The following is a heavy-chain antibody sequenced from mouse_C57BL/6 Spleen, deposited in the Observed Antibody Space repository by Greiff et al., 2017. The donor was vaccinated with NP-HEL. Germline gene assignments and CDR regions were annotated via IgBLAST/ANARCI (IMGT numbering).Heavy chain of an antibody. CDR2: IYPRSGNT. V-gene: IGHV1-81*01. J-gene: IGHJ4*01. Sequence: VQLQQSGAELARPGASVKLSCKASGYTFTSYGISWVKQRTGQGLEWIGEIYPRSGNTYYNEKFKGKATLTADKSSSTAYMELRSLTSEDSAVYFCARSNDTVVGDYDAMDYWGQGTSVTVSS. CDR1: GYTFTSYG. CDR3: ARSNDTVVGDYDAMDY. D-gene: IGHD1-1*01.